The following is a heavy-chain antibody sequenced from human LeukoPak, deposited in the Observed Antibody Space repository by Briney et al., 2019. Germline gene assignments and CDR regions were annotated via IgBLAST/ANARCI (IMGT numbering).Heavy chain of an antibody. Sequence: PGGSLRLSCAASGFTFSSYSMNWVRQAPGKGLEWVSSISSSSSYIYYADSVKGRFTISRDNAKNSLYLQMNSLRAEDTAVYYCARVYDFWSGYWNYYYYYYMDVWRKGTTVTVSS. J-gene: IGHJ6*03. CDR3: ARVYDFWSGYWNYYYYYYMDV. D-gene: IGHD3-3*01. V-gene: IGHV3-21*01. CDR2: ISSSSSYI. CDR1: GFTFSSYS.